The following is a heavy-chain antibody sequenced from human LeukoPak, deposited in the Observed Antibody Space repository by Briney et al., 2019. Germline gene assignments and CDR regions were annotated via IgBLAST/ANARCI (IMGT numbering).Heavy chain of an antibody. J-gene: IGHJ4*02. D-gene: IGHD4-17*01. V-gene: IGHV1-46*01. CDR2: INPSGGST. CDR1: GYTFTSYG. Sequence: ASVKVSCKASGYTFTSYGISWVRQAPGQGLEWMGIINPSGGSTSYAQKFQGRVTMTRDMSTSTVYMELSSLRSEDTAVYYCAREGYGDYAEDFWGQGTLVTVSS. CDR3: AREGYGDYAEDF.